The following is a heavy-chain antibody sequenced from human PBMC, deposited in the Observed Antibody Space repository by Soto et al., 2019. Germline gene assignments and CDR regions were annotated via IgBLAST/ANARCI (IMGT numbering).Heavy chain of an antibody. Sequence: CLRLSCAASGFTFSSYGMHWVRQAPGKGLEWVAVISYDGSNKYYADSVKGRFTISRDNSKNTLYLQMNSLRAEDTAVYYCAKERLNYYDSSGYYYGYYYYYGMDVWGQGTTVTVSS. V-gene: IGHV3-30*18. CDR3: AKERLNYYDSSGYYYGYYYYYGMDV. CDR2: ISYDGSNK. CDR1: GFTFSSYG. D-gene: IGHD3-22*01. J-gene: IGHJ6*02.